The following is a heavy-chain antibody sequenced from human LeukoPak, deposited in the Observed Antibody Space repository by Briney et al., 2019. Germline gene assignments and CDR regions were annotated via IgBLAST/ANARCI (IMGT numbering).Heavy chain of an antibody. V-gene: IGHV3-21*01. CDR1: GFTFSSYS. D-gene: IGHD2-2*01. CDR2: ISSGSSYI. CDR3: AKDHLGSSTSPDKNYSGYGMDV. Sequence: GGSLRLSCAASGFTFSSYSMNWVRQAPGKGLEWVSSISSGSSYIYYADSVKGRFTISRDNAKNSLYLQMNSLRAEDTAVYYCAKDHLGSSTSPDKNYSGYGMDVWGQGTAVTVSS. J-gene: IGHJ6*02.